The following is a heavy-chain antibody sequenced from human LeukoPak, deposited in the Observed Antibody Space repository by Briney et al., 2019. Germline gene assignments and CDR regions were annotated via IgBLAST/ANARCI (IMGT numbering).Heavy chain of an antibody. Sequence: PSETLSLTCTVSGGSISNFYWSWIRQPPGKGLEWIGEIYHSGSTNYNPSLKSRVTISVDKSKNQFSLKLSSVTAADTAVYYCADSSGYHYWGQGTLVTVSS. CDR2: IYHSGST. J-gene: IGHJ4*02. D-gene: IGHD3-22*01. CDR1: GGSISNFY. CDR3: ADSSGYHY. V-gene: IGHV4-59*12.